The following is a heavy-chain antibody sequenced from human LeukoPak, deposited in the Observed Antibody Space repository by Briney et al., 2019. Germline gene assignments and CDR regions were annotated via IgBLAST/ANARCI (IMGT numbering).Heavy chain of an antibody. J-gene: IGHJ4*02. CDR1: GFTFSSYA. V-gene: IGHV3-23*01. CDR3: AREYSSGWYTTMGY. Sequence: GGSLRLSCAASGFTFSSYAMSWVRQAPGEGLEWVSGISGSGDNTYFADSMKGRFTISRDNSKNTLYLQMNSLRAEDTAVYYCAREYSSGWYTTMGYWGQGTLVTVSS. CDR2: ISGSGDNT. D-gene: IGHD6-19*01.